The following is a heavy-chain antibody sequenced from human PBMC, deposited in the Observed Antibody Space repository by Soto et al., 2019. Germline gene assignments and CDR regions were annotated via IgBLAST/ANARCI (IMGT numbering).Heavy chain of an antibody. CDR1: GFTFGNYA. D-gene: IGHD3-16*02. CDR3: AKVPLSRRYFDY. CDR2: ISGNSGNT. Sequence: GGSLRLSCTASGFTFGNYAMNWVRQAPGKGLEWVSSISGNSGNTYFADSVKGRFTISRDNSKNTLYLQLNSLRADDTAVYYCAKVPLSRRYFDYWCQGTLVTVSS. J-gene: IGHJ4*02. V-gene: IGHV3-23*01.